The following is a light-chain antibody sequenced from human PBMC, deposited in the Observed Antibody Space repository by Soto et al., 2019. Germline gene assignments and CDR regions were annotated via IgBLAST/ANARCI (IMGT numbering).Light chain of an antibody. J-gene: IGLJ2*01. CDR2: EVT. CDR3: CSYAGGNIVL. Sequence: QSALTQPASVSGSPGQSITISCTGTSNDVGRHKLVSWYQQHPGKAPKLMIYEVTKWPSGVSNRFSGSKSGNTASLTISGLQAEDEADYYCCSYAGGNIVLFGGGTKVTVL. CDR1: SNDVGRHKL. V-gene: IGLV2-23*02.